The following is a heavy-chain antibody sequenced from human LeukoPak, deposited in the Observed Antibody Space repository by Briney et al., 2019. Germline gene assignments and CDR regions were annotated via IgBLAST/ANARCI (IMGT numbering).Heavy chain of an antibody. D-gene: IGHD6-19*01. CDR3: AKGPGAAVAKRYIQH. CDR2: ISWDSGNS. J-gene: IGHJ1*01. CDR1: GFTFKDYA. Sequence: GGSLRLSCAASGFTFKDYAMHWVRQVPGKGLEWVSLISWDSGNSYYADSVKGRFTISRDNSKSSLSLQMNSLRTEDTALYYCAKGPGAAVAKRYIQHWGQGTLVTVSS. V-gene: IGHV3-43*01.